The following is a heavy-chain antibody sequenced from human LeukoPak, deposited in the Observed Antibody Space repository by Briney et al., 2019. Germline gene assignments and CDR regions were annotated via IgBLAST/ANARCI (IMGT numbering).Heavy chain of an antibody. V-gene: IGHV4-59*01. Sequence: SETLSLTCTVSGGSISSYYWSWIRQPPGKGLEWIGYIYYSGSTNYNPSLKGRVTISVDTSKNQFSLKLSSVTAADTAVYYCARDSSSWGNDAFDIWGQGTMVTVSS. CDR2: IYYSGST. J-gene: IGHJ3*02. CDR1: GGSISSYY. CDR3: ARDSSSWGNDAFDI. D-gene: IGHD6-13*01.